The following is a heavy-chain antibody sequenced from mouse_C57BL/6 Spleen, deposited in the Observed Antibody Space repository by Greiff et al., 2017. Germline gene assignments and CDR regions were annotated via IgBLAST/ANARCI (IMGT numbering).Heavy chain of an antibody. CDR1: GFNIKDYY. J-gene: IGHJ4*01. CDR2: IDPEDGDT. CDR3: TTSLGGYYAMDY. D-gene: IGHD1-1*02. Sequence: EVQLQQSGAELVRPGASVKLSCTASGFNIKDYYMHWVKQRPEQGLEWIGRIDPEDGDTDYAAKFQGKATMTADTSSNTAYLQLSSLTSEDTAVYYCTTSLGGYYAMDYWGQGTSVTVSS. V-gene: IGHV14-1*01.